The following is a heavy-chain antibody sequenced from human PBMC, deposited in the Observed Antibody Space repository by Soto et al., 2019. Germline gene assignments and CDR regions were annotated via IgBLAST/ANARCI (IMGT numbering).Heavy chain of an antibody. CDR2: INAGNGNT. V-gene: IGHV1-3*01. D-gene: IGHD2-2*01. Sequence: EASVKVSCKASGYTFASYSRHWVRQAPGQRLEWMGWINAGNGNTKYSQKFQGRVTITRDTSASTAYMELSSLRSEDTAVYYCARTQDIVVVPAASSRWYKFAFDYWGQGTLVPVSS. CDR3: ARTQDIVVVPAASSRWYKFAFDY. J-gene: IGHJ4*02. CDR1: GYTFASYS.